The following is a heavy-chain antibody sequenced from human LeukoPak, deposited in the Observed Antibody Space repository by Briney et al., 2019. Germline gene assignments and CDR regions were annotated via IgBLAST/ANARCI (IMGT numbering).Heavy chain of an antibody. CDR2: IKQDGSEK. V-gene: IGHV3-7*01. Sequence: GGSLRLSCAASGFTFSSYWMSWVRQAPGKGLEWVANIKQDGSEKYYVDSVKGRFTISRDNSKNTLYLQMNSLRAEDTAVYYCARWGISVAYYYYYMDVWGKGTTVTISS. CDR1: GFTFSSYW. CDR3: ARWGISVAYYYYYMDV. D-gene: IGHD6-19*01. J-gene: IGHJ6*03.